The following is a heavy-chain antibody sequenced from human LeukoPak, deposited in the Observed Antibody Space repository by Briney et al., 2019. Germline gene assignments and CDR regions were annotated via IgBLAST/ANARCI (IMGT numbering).Heavy chain of an antibody. CDR1: GFTFSSYW. CDR3: ARKGIAARPADYYYYMDV. Sequence: GGSLRLSCAASGFTFSSYWMHWVRQAPGKGLVWVSRINSDGSSTSYADSVKGRFTISRDNAKNTLYLQMNSLRAEDTAVYYCARKGIAARPADYYYYMDVWGKGTTVTVSS. J-gene: IGHJ6*03. V-gene: IGHV3-74*01. CDR2: INSDGSST. D-gene: IGHD6-6*01.